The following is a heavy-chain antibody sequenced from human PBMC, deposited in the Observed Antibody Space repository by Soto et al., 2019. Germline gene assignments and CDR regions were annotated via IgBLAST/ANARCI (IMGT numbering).Heavy chain of an antibody. D-gene: IGHD3-9*01. J-gene: IGHJ6*02. CDR3: ARSSSLVLRYHYGMDV. CDR1: GGSFSGYY. CDR2: INHSGST. Sequence: PSETLSLTCAVYGGSFSGYYWSWIRQPPGKGLEWIGEINHSGSTNYNPSLKSRVTISVDTSKNQFSLKLSSVTAADTAVYYCARSSSLVLRYHYGMDVWGQGTTVT. V-gene: IGHV4-34*01.